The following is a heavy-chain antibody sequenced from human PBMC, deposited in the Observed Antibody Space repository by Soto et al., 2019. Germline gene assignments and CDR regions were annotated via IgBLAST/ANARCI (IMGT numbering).Heavy chain of an antibody. CDR1: GFTFSSYG. D-gene: IGHD2-8*01. Sequence: QVQLVESGGGVGQPGRSLRLSCAASGFTFSSYGMHWVRQAPGKGLEWVAVISYDGSNKFYADSVKGRFTISRDNSKNTLYLQMNSLRAEDTAVYYCANVLRLDYWGQGTLVTVSS. J-gene: IGHJ4*02. V-gene: IGHV3-30*18. CDR2: ISYDGSNK. CDR3: ANVLRLDY.